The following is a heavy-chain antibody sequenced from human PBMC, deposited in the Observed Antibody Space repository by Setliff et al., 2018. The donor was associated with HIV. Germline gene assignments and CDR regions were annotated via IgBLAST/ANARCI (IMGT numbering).Heavy chain of an antibody. CDR2: IYSSGST. CDR3: ATYSASWPDY. V-gene: IGHV4-61*02. D-gene: IGHD6-13*01. Sequence: SETLSLTCTVSGGSISSGGYYWSWIRQPAGKGLEWIGRIYSSGSTYYNPSLKSRVTISVDPSKNQFSLKLSSVTAADTAVYYCATYSASWPDYWGQGTLVTVSS. J-gene: IGHJ4*02. CDR1: GGSISSGGYY.